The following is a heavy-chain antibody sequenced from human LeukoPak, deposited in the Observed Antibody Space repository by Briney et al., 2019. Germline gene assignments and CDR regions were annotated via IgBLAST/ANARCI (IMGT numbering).Heavy chain of an antibody. Sequence: GGSLRLSCAASGFTFSSYSMNWVRQAPGKGLEWVSSISSSSSYIYYADSVKGRFTISRDNAENSLYLQMNSLRAVDTAVYFCARGEEKATITALDSWGQGTLVTVSS. D-gene: IGHD5-24*01. V-gene: IGHV3-21*01. CDR3: ARGEEKATITALDS. CDR1: GFTFSSYS. CDR2: ISSSSSYI. J-gene: IGHJ4*02.